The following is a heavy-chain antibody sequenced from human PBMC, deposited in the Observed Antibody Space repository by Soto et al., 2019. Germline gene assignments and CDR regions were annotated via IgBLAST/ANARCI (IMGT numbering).Heavy chain of an antibody. CDR3: ATGFDYYGSGSHYLFNY. CDR2: IWYDGSNK. D-gene: IGHD3-10*01. J-gene: IGHJ4*02. Sequence: PGGSVRLSCAASGFTFSSYGMHWVRQAPGKGLEWVAVIWYDGSNKYYADSVKGRFIISRDNSKNTLWLHMNSLRAEDTAVYYCATGFDYYGSGSHYLFNYWGQGALVTVSS. CDR1: GFTFSSYG. V-gene: IGHV3-33*01.